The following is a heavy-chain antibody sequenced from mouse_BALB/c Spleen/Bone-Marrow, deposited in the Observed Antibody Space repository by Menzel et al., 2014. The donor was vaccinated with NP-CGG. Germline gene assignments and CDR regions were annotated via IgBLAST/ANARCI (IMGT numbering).Heavy chain of an antibody. D-gene: IGHD2-4*01. CDR2: ISGDGRYT. V-gene: IGHV5-9-2*01. CDR3: ARHAYYDQTEVSFVY. Sequence: DVQLVESGGGLVKSGGSLKLSRAASGFSFSNYGMSWVRQTPEKSLEWVATISGDGRYTFYSDSVRGRFTISRDNAKYNLYLQLSSLRSADTALYYCARHAYYDQTEVSFVYWGQGTLVTVSA. CDR1: GFSFSNYG. J-gene: IGHJ3*01.